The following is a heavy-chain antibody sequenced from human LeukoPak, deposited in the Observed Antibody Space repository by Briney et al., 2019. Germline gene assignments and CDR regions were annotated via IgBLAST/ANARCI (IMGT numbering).Heavy chain of an antibody. J-gene: IGHJ2*01. V-gene: IGHV4-61*02. Sequence: KSSQTLSLTCTVSGGSITSGNNYWSWIRQPPGKGLEWVGRINPSGGTNYNPTFKSRVTLSAETSNNQFSLKLDSVTAADTAIYYCARGFNTGWYFDLWGRGTLVTVPS. CDR2: INPSGGT. CDR1: GGSITSGNNY. D-gene: IGHD1-1*01. CDR3: ARGFNTGWYFDL.